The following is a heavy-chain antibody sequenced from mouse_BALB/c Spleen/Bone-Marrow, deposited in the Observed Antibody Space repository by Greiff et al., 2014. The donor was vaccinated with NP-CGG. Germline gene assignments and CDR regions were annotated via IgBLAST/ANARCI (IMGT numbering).Heavy chain of an antibody. CDR1: GYSFTGYT. CDR2: INPYDGGA. D-gene: IGHD2-4*01. Sequence: VQLQQSGPELVKPGASMKISCKASGYSFTGYTMNWVKQSRGKNLEWIGLINPYDGGASYNQKFKGKATLTVDKSSSTAYMELLSLTSEDSAVYYCARSYYDYDDAMDYWGQGTSVTVSS. CDR3: ARSYYDYDDAMDY. J-gene: IGHJ4*01. V-gene: IGHV1-31*01.